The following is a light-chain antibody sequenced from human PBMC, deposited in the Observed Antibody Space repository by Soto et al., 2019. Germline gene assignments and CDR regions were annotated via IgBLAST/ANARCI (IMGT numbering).Light chain of an antibody. CDR3: SSYTSSSTLV. CDR2: EVS. Sequence: QSVLTQPASVSGSPGQSITISCTGTSSDVGGYNYVSWYQQHPGKAPKLMIYEVSNRPSGVSNPFSGSKSGNTASLTISGLQAEDEADSYCSSYTSSSTLVFGGGTKVTVL. CDR1: SSDVGGYNY. J-gene: IGLJ2*01. V-gene: IGLV2-14*01.